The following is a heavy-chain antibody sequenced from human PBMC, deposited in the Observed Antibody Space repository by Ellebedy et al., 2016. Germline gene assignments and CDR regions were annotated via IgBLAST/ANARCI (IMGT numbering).Heavy chain of an antibody. CDR2: MNPNSGNT. CDR3: ARGGVKQFCSGSTCSVVYFFDY. V-gene: IGHV1-8*01. Sequence: ASVKVSCXASGYTFNSHDINWVRQATGQGLEWVGWMNPNSGNTDFAQKFKGRVTMTRNTSISTVYMELSSLTSEDTAVYYCARGGVKQFCSGSTCSVVYFFDYWGQGTLVTVSS. D-gene: IGHD2-15*01. J-gene: IGHJ4*02. CDR1: GYTFNSHD.